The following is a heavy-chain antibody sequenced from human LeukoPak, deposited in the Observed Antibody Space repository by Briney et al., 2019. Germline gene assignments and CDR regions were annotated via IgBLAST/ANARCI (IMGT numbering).Heavy chain of an antibody. CDR3: ARASVAGTMEEAFDI. J-gene: IGHJ3*02. CDR2: ITSSSSYI. V-gene: IGHV3-21*01. D-gene: IGHD6-19*01. Sequence: GGSLRLSCAASGFTFSSYSMNWVRQAPGKGLEWVSSITSSSSYIYYADSVKGRFTISRDNAKNSLYLQMNSLRAEDTAVYYCARASVAGTMEEAFDIWGQGTMVTVSS. CDR1: GFTFSSYS.